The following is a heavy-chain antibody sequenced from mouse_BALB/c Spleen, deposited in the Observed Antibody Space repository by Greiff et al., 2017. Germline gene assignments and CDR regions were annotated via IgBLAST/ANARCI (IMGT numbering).Heavy chain of an antibody. D-gene: IGHD1-1*01. CDR3: ARKGIYYGSSDYFDY. CDR1: GDSITSGY. CDR2: ISYSGST. V-gene: IGHV3-8*02. Sequence: EVQLVESGPSLVKPSQTLSLTCSVTGDSITSGYWNWIRKFPGNKLEYMGYISYSGSTYYNPSLKSRISITRDTSKNQYYLQLNSVTTEDTATYYCARKGIYYGSSDYFDYWGQGTTLTVSS. J-gene: IGHJ2*01.